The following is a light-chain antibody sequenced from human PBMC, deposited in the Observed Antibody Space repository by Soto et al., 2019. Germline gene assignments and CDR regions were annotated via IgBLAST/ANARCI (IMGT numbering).Light chain of an antibody. V-gene: IGKV1-39*01. Sequence: DIQMTQSPSTLSGSVGDRVTITCRASHTISSWLAWYQQKPGKAPKLLIYAASTLQGGVPSRFSGSGSGTDFTLTISSLQPEDFATYYCQQSYSTLWTFGQGTKVDIK. CDR3: QQSYSTLWT. CDR2: AAS. CDR1: HTISSW. J-gene: IGKJ1*01.